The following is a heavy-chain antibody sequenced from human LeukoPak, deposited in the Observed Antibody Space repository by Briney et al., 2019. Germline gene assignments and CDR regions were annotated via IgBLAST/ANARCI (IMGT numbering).Heavy chain of an antibody. D-gene: IGHD5-12*01. CDR2: IYHSGST. V-gene: IGHV4-30-2*01. CDR3: ARGGGLRPLDY. J-gene: IGHJ4*02. Sequence: ASQTLSLTCAVSGGSTSSGGYSWSWIRQPPGKGLEWIGYIYHSGSTYYNPSLKSRVTISVDRSKNQFSLKLSSVTAADTAVYYCARGGGLRPLDYWGQGTLVTVSS. CDR1: GGSTSSGGYS.